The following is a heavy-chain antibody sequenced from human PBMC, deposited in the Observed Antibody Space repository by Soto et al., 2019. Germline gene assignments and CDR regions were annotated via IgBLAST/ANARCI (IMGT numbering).Heavy chain of an antibody. CDR1: GSTFRSYG. J-gene: IGHJ4*02. Sequence: QVQLVESGGGVVQPGRSLRLSCAASGSTFRSYGMHWVRQAPGKGLEWVAAISYDGSNKNYVDSVKGRFTISRDNSENTLYLQMNSLRAEDAAVYYCAKDTYYHDSTGYYVFDYCGQGTLVTVSS. D-gene: IGHD3-22*01. CDR3: AKDTYYHDSTGYYVFDY. V-gene: IGHV3-30*18. CDR2: ISYDGSNK.